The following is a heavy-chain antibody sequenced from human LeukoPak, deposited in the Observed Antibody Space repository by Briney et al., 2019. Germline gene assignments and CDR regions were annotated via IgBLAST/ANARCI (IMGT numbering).Heavy chain of an antibody. CDR1: GGSISSHY. V-gene: IGHV4-59*11. CDR2: IYYSGST. J-gene: IGHJ4*02. D-gene: IGHD1-1*01. Sequence: SETLSLTCTVSGGSISSHYWSWIRQPPGKGLEWIGYIYYSGSTNYNPSLKSRVTISVDTSKNQFSLKLSSVTAADTAVYYCARGLIHQYTLGYWGQGTLVTVSS. CDR3: ARGLIHQYTLGY.